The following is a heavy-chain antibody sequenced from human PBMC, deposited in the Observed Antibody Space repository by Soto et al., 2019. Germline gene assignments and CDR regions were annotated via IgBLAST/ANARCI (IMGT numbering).Heavy chain of an antibody. CDR1: GGSISGGVGGLYY. D-gene: IGHD4-17*01. V-gene: IGHV4-30-4*01. Sequence: SETLSLTCTVSGGSISGGVGGLYYWSWIRQPPGKGLEWIGYTYDSGSTYYNPSLKSRVTISVDTSKNQFSLRLSSVTAADTAVYYSAREVIPLTTDWYFDLWGRGTLVTVSS. J-gene: IGHJ2*01. CDR2: TYDSGST. CDR3: AREVIPLTTDWYFDL.